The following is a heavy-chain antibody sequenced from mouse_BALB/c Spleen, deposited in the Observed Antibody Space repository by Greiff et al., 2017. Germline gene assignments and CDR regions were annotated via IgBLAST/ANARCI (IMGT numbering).Heavy chain of an antibody. V-gene: IGHV6-6*02. J-gene: IGHJ4*01. CDR3: TAYDYGAMDY. CDR1: GFTFSNYW. D-gene: IGHD6-5*01. Sequence: EVMLVESGGGLVQPGGSMKLSCVASGFTFSNYWMNWVRQSPEKGLEWVAEIRLKSNNYATHYAVSVKGRFTISRDDSKSSVYLQMNNLRAEDTGIYYCTAYDYGAMDYWGQGTSVTVSS. CDR2: IRLKSNNYAT.